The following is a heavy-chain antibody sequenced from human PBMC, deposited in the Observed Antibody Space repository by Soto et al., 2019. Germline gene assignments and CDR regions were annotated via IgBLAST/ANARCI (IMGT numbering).Heavy chain of an antibody. D-gene: IGHD6-19*01. CDR1: GFTFSSYE. CDR3: ARQSGWHFDC. V-gene: IGHV3-48*03. CDR2: ISSSGSTI. Sequence: VGSLIISCVVSGFTFSSYEMNWVRQAPGKGLEWVSYISSSGSTIYYADSVKGRFTISRDNAKKSMYLQVNSLRAEDTAVYYCARQSGWHFDCWGQGTLVTVSS. J-gene: IGHJ4*02.